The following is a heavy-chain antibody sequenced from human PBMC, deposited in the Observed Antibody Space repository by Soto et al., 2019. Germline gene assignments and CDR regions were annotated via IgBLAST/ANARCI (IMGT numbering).Heavy chain of an antibody. CDR1: TYTYNTHY. Sequence: ASVKVSCKSSTYTYNTHYIHWVRQAPGQGLEWVGVINPSVGSTNYAQKFQGRVTMTRDTSTTTFYMEVTSLTSEDTAVYYCVGGSASGVDHWGQATRGTVS. CDR3: VGGSASGVDH. J-gene: IGHJ4*02. D-gene: IGHD6-6*01. CDR2: INPSVGST. V-gene: IGHV1-46*02.